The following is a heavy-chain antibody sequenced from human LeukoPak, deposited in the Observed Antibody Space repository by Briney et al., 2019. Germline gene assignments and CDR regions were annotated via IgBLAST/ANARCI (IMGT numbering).Heavy chain of an antibody. D-gene: IGHD2-2*01. V-gene: IGHV4-34*01. Sequence: PSETLSLTCAVYGGSFSGYYWSWIRQPPGKGLEWIGEINHSGSTNYNPSLKSRVTISVDTSKNQFSLKLSSVTAADTAVYYCAREEYCSSTSCPIGNWFDPWGQGTLVTVSS. CDR1: GGSFSGYY. J-gene: IGHJ5*02. CDR3: AREEYCSSTSCPIGNWFDP. CDR2: INHSGST.